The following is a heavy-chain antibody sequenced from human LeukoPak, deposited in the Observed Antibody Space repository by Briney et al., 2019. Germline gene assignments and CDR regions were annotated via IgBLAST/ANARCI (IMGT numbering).Heavy chain of an antibody. CDR3: ARDDVFYYGSGSYFGY. Sequence: GGSLRLSCAASGFTFSSYWMSWVRQAPGKGLEWVANIKQDGSEKYYVDSVKGRFTISRDNAKNSLYLQMNSLRAEDTAVYYCARDDVFYYGSGSYFGYWGQGTLVTVSS. V-gene: IGHV3-7*01. CDR1: GFTFSSYW. CDR2: IKQDGSEK. D-gene: IGHD3-10*01. J-gene: IGHJ4*02.